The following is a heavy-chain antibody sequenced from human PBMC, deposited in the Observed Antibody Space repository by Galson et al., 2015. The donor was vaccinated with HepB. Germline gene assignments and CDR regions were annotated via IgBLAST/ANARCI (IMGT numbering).Heavy chain of an antibody. CDR2: ISPNDEK. CDR3: ARFYYYYNAVDV. CDR1: GFSLSSPRLG. V-gene: IGHV2-26*01. Sequence: PALVKPTQTLTLTCTVSGFSLSSPRLGMSWVRQPPGKALEWLAHISPNDEKSYRTSLKGRLTISKDTSKSQVVLAMSNMDPVDTATYYCARFYYYYNAVDVWGQGTAVTVSS. J-gene: IGHJ6*02.